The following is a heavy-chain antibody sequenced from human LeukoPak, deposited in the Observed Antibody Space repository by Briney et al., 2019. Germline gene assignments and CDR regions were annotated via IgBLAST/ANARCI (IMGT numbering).Heavy chain of an antibody. CDR1: GGSFSGYY. Sequence: SETLSLTCAVYGGSFSGYYWSWIRQPPGKGLEWIGEINHSGSTNYNPSLKSRVTISVDTSKNQFSLKLSSVTAADTAVYYCAREGVEAAAGIGQHYYYYYYMDVRGKGTTVTISS. V-gene: IGHV4-34*01. CDR3: AREGVEAAAGIGQHYYYYYYMDV. J-gene: IGHJ6*03. CDR2: INHSGST. D-gene: IGHD6-13*01.